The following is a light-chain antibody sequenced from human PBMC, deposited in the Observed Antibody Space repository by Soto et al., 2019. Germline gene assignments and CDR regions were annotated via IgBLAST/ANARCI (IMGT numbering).Light chain of an antibody. V-gene: IGKV1-39*01. CDR1: QTITSY. CDR3: QQSHSPPHT. Sequence: DIQMTQSPSSLSASVGDRVTITCRASQTITSYLNWYHQKPGKAPKLLIYGASKLQSGVPSRFSGSGSGTDFTLTISSLQPEDFATYYCQQSHSPPHTFAQGTKVEVK. CDR2: GAS. J-gene: IGKJ1*01.